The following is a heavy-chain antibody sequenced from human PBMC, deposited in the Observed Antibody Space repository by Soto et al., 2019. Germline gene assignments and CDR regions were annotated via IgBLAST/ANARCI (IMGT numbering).Heavy chain of an antibody. CDR1: GGSFSGYY. J-gene: IGHJ4*02. Sequence: SETLSLTCAVYGGSFSGYYWSWIRQPPGKGLEWIGEINHSGSTSYNPSLKSRATISVDTSKNQFSLKLSSVTAADTAVYYCARHTPAISISDHWGQGTLVTVSS. V-gene: IGHV4-34*01. CDR2: INHSGST. D-gene: IGHD2-15*01. CDR3: ARHTPAISISDH.